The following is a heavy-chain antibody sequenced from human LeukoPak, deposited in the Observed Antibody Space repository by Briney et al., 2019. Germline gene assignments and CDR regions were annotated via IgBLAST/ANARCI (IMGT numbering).Heavy chain of an antibody. V-gene: IGHV5-51*01. CDR3: ARLVQIPAATNWFDP. J-gene: IGHJ5*02. D-gene: IGHD2-2*01. CDR2: IYPGDSST. CDR1: GYDFDRYW. Sequence: GESLKISCKASGYDFDRYWIGWVRQMPGKGLEWMGIIYPGDSSTRYSPSFQGQVTISADKSITTAYLQWSSLTASDTAIYYCARLVQIPAATNWFDPWGQGTLVTVSS.